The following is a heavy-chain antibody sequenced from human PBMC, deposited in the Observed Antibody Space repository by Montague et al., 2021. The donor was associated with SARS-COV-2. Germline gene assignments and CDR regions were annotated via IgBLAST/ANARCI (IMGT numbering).Heavy chain of an antibody. D-gene: IGHD3-22*01. V-gene: IGHV2-70*11. CDR2: IDWDDDK. CDR1: GFSLSTSGMC. Sequence: PALVKPTQTLTLTCTFSGFSLSTSGMCVSWIRQPPGKAPEWLARIDWDDDKYYSTSLKTRLTISKDTSKNQVVLTMTNMDPVDTATYYCAREYYYDSSGYYGYAFDIWGQGTMVTVSS. CDR3: AREYYYDSSGYYGYAFDI. J-gene: IGHJ3*02.